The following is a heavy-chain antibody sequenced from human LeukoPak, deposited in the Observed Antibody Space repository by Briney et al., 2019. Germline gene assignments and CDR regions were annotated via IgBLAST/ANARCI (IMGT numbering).Heavy chain of an antibody. CDR3: ARDTAVAGLYDYYGMDV. J-gene: IGHJ6*02. CDR2: ISAYNGNT. V-gene: IGHV1-18*01. Sequence: ASVKVSCKASGYTFTSYGISWVRRAPGQGLEWMGWISAYNGNTNYAQKLQGRVTMTTDTSTSTAYMELRSLRSDDTAVYYCARDTAVAGLYDYYGMDVWGQGTTVTVSS. CDR1: GYTFTSYG. D-gene: IGHD6-19*01.